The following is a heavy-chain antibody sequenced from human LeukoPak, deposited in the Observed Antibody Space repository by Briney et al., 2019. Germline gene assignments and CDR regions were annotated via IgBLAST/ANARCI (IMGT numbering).Heavy chain of an antibody. CDR2: ISAYNGNR. J-gene: IGHJ5*01. Sequence: ASVKVSCKASGYTFTTYGISWVRQAPGQGLEWLGWISAYNGNRHYAEKLQDRVTLTIDTSTSTAYMELRSLRSDDTAVYYCARYGSREGHDSWGQGTLVTVSS. V-gene: IGHV1-18*01. D-gene: IGHD3-10*01. CDR3: ARYGSREGHDS. CDR1: GYTFTTYG.